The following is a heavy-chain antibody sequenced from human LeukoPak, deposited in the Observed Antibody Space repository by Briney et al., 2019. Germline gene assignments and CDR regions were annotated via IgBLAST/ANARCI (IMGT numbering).Heavy chain of an antibody. V-gene: IGHV1-46*01. CDR1: GYSFSNYG. CDR3: ARGPGIAVAPPFDY. J-gene: IGHJ4*02. Sequence: ASVKVSCKPSGYSFSNYGISWVRQAPGQGLEWMGIINPSGGSTSYAQKFQGRVTMTRDTSTSTVYMELSSLRSEDTAVYYCARGPGIAVAPPFDYWGQGTLVTVSS. CDR2: INPSGGST. D-gene: IGHD6-19*01.